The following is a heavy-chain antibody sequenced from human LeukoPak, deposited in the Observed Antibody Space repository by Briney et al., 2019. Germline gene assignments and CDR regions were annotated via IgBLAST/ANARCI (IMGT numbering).Heavy chain of an antibody. Sequence: GASVKVSCKASGYTFTSYGISWVRQAPGQGLEWMGWISAYNGNTNYAQKLQGRVTMTTDTSTSTAYMELRSLRSDDTAVYYCARGVGYDSSGYYLDYWGQGTLVTVSS. CDR2: ISAYNGNT. CDR1: GYTFTSYG. CDR3: ARGVGYDSSGYYLDY. D-gene: IGHD3-22*01. J-gene: IGHJ4*02. V-gene: IGHV1-18*01.